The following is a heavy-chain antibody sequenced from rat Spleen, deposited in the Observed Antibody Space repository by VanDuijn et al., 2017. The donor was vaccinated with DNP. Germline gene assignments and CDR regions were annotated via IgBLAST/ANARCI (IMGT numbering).Heavy chain of an antibody. CDR3: ARGMYTTGWGAY. D-gene: IGHD1-6*01. V-gene: IGHV5S23*01. J-gene: IGHJ3*01. CDR1: GFTFSDYN. CDR2: ISTGGGNT. Sequence: EVQLVESGGGLVQPGRSLKLSCAASGFTFSDYNMAWVRQAPTKGLEWVASISTGGGNTYYRDSVKGRFTISRDNAKSTLYLQMDSLRSEDTATYYCARGMYTTGWGAYWGQGTLVTVSS.